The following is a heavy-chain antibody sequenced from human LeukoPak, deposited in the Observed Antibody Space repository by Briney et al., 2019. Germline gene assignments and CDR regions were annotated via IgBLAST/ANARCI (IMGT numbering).Heavy chain of an antibody. CDR3: ARDQSTEAAIPFDY. Sequence: ASVKVSCKASGYTFISYYIHWVRQAPGQGLEWMGRVDPSGGSTSYAQKFQGRVTMTRDTSTSTVYMELSSLRSEDTAVYYCARDQSTEAAIPFDYWGQGTLVTVSA. CDR2: VDPSGGST. CDR1: GYTFISYY. D-gene: IGHD2-2*02. J-gene: IGHJ4*02. V-gene: IGHV1-46*01.